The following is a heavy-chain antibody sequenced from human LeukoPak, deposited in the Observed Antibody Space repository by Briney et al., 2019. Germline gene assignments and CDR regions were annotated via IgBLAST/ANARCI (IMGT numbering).Heavy chain of an antibody. V-gene: IGHV3-7*01. CDR2: IKQDGSEK. Sequence: PGGSLRLSCAASGFTFSSYWMSWVRQAPGKGLEWVANIKQDGSEKYYVDSVKGRFTISRDNAKNSLYLQMNGLRAEDTAVYYCARDPDADYGDYVGYFQHWGQGTLVTVSS. J-gene: IGHJ1*01. CDR1: GFTFSSYW. CDR3: ARDPDADYGDYVGYFQH. D-gene: IGHD4-17*01.